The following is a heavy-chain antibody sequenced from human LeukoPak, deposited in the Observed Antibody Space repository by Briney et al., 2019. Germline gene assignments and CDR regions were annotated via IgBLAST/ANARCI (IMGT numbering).Heavy chain of an antibody. V-gene: IGHV1-3*01. D-gene: IGHD3-10*01. Sequence: ASVKVSCKASGYTFTSYAMHWVRQAPGRRLEWMGWINAGNGNTKYSQKFQGRVTITRDTSASTAYMELSSLRSEDTAVYYCARDESITMVRGVIIYYYGMDVWGKGTTVTVSS. CDR1: GYTFTSYA. CDR2: INAGNGNT. CDR3: ARDESITMVRGVIIYYYGMDV. J-gene: IGHJ6*04.